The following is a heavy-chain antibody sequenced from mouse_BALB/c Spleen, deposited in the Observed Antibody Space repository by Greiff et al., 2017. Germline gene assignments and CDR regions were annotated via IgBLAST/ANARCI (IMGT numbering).Heavy chain of an antibody. Sequence: VHLVESGAELVKPGASVKLSCKASGYTFTSYYMYWVKQRPGQGLEWIGEINPSNGGTNFNEKFKSKATLTVDKSSSTAYMQLSSLTSEDSAVYYCTSFYRGAWFAYWGQGTLVTVSA. D-gene: IGHD2-1*01. CDR3: TSFYRGAWFAY. V-gene: IGHV1S81*02. CDR1: GYTFTSYY. J-gene: IGHJ3*01. CDR2: INPSNGGT.